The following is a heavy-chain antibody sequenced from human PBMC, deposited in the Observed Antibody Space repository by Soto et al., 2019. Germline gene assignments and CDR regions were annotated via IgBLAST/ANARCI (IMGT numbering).Heavy chain of an antibody. D-gene: IGHD3-3*02. J-gene: IGHJ5*02. Sequence: SDTLCLTCTVSGGSISSIIYYWGWIRQPPGKGLEWIGSIYYSGSTYYNPSLKSRVTISVDTSKNQFSLKLSSVTAADTAVYYCASPKIAFYNWFDPWGQGTLVTVSS. CDR3: ASPKIAFYNWFDP. V-gene: IGHV4-39*01. CDR2: IYYSGST. CDR1: GGSISSIIYY.